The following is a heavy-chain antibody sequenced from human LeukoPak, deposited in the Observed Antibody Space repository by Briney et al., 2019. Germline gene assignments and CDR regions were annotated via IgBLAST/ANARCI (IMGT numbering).Heavy chain of an antibody. V-gene: IGHV3-20*04. CDR2: IKWNGDST. CDR1: GFTFDDYG. J-gene: IGHJ4*02. Sequence: WGSLRLSCAASGFTFDDYGMSWVRQDPGKGLECISGIKWNGDSTGYADSVKGRFTISRDNAKNFLHLQMNSLRAEDTALYYCPRDMGSGYYFAEDYWGQGTLVTVSS. D-gene: IGHD3-22*01. CDR3: PRDMGSGYYFAEDY.